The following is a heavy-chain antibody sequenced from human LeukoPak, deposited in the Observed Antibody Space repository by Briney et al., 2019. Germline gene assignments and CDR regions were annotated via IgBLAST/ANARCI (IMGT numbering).Heavy chain of an antibody. V-gene: IGHV3-30-3*01. J-gene: IGHJ4*02. CDR3: ARSRVVAAALLY. Sequence: PGGSLRLSCGASGFTFRNYVMHWVRQAPGKGLEWVAVISDDGSNKYYADSVKGRFTISRDNSKNTVYLQVNSLRPEDTAMYYCARSRVVAAALLYWGQGTVVTVSS. CDR1: GFTFRNYV. D-gene: IGHD5-12*01. CDR2: ISDDGSNK.